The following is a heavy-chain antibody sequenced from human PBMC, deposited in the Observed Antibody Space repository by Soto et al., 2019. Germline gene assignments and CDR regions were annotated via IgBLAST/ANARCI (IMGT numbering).Heavy chain of an antibody. CDR2: ISYDGSNK. Sequence: PGGSLRLSCAASGFTFSSYGMHWVRQAPGKGLEWVAVISYDGSNKYYADSVKGRFTISRDNSKNTLYLQMNSLRAEDTAVYYCARYSGYDFKDAFDIWGQGTMVTVSS. CDR3: ARYSGYDFKDAFDI. J-gene: IGHJ3*02. D-gene: IGHD5-12*01. CDR1: GFTFSSYG. V-gene: IGHV3-30*03.